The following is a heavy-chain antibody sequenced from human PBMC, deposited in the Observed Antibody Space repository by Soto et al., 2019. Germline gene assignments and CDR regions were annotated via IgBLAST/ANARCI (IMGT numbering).Heavy chain of an antibody. Sequence: QVQLQESGPGLVKPSETLSLTCTVSGGSVSSGSYYWSWIRQPPGKGLEWIGYIYYSGSTNYNPSLKSLVTISVDTSKNQFSLKLSSVTAADTAVYYCAREEYYYDSSGYYYVFADYWGQGTLVTVSS. J-gene: IGHJ4*02. V-gene: IGHV4-61*01. CDR1: GGSVSSGSYY. CDR2: IYYSGST. CDR3: AREEYYYDSSGYYYVFADY. D-gene: IGHD3-22*01.